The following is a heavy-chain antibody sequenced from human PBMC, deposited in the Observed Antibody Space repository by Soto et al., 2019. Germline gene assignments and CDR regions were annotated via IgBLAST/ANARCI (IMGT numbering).Heavy chain of an antibody. D-gene: IGHD3-10*01. J-gene: IGHJ6*03. CDR1: GYTFTSYA. V-gene: IGHV1-3*01. Sequence: ASVKVSCKASGYTFTSYAMHWVRQAPGQRLEWMGWINAGNGNTKYSQKFQGRVTITRDTSASTAYMELSSLRSEDTAVYYCARPSSRTGDYYMDVWGKGTTVTVSS. CDR3: ARPSSRTGDYYMDV. CDR2: INAGNGNT.